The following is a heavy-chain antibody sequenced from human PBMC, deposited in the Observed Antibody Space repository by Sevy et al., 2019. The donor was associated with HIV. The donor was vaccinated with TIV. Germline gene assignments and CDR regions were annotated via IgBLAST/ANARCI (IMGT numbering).Heavy chain of an antibody. CDR1: GSSFESFA. J-gene: IGHJ6*02. V-gene: IGHV3-21*04. D-gene: IGHD3-10*01. CDR3: TRGSGIDYYEKGMDL. Sequence: GGCLRLSCAASGSSFESFAMSWVRQAPGKGLEWVAYISKSSSYIYYADSVKGRFTISRDNAKNSLFLQMNSLGAEDTAIYYCTRGSGIDYYEKGMDLWGQGTTVTVSS. CDR2: ISKSSSYI.